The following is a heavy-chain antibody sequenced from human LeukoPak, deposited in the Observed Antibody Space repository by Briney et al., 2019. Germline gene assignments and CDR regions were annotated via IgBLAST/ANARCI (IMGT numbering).Heavy chain of an antibody. CDR1: GFTFSSYG. CDR3: AKDRPDYYDSSGYYLRGYFDP. D-gene: IGHD3-22*01. V-gene: IGHV3-23*01. Sequence: GGTLRLSCAASGFTFSSYGMSWVRQAPGKGLEWVSAIRGSGIRTYYADSVNGRFTISRDNSKNTLYLQMNSLRAEDTAVYYCAKDRPDYYDSSGYYLRGYFDPWGQGTLVTVSS. CDR2: IRGSGIRT. J-gene: IGHJ4*02.